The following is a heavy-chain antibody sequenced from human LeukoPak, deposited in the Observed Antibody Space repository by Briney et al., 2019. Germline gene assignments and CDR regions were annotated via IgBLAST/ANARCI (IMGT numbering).Heavy chain of an antibody. Sequence: GRSLRLSCAASGFTFSSYPMHWVRQAPGKGLEWVAVIPYDGSEKHYADPVKGRFTISRDNSKNTLYLQMNSLRAEDTAVYYCAREGSSGYYPYWGQGILVTVSS. CDR2: IPYDGSEK. CDR3: AREGSSGYYPY. V-gene: IGHV3-30-3*01. D-gene: IGHD3-22*01. CDR1: GFTFSSYP. J-gene: IGHJ4*02.